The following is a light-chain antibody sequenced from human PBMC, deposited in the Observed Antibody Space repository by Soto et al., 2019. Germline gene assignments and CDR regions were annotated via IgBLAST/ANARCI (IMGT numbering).Light chain of an antibody. CDR2: AAS. J-gene: IGKJ5*01. CDR3: QQSYSTPFT. CDR1: QSISSY. Sequence: DIQMTQSPSSLSASVGDRFTITCRASQSISSYLNWYQQKPGKAPKLLIYAASSLQSGVPSRFSGSGSGTDFTLTISSLQPEDFATYYCQQSYSTPFTFGQGTRLEI. V-gene: IGKV1-39*01.